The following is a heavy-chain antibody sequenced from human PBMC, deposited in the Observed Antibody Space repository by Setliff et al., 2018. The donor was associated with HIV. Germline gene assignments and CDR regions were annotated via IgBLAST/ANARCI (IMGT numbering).Heavy chain of an antibody. Sequence: GGSLRLSCAASGLIFSSYEMNWVRQAPRKGLEWISFIGGHGSIIHYADSVKGRFPISRDNAKNSVYLQMHSLRVEDTAVYYCAAVPWGHSSLIIDHWGQGTPVTVSS. D-gene: IGHD3-16*01. CDR3: AAVPWGHSSLIIDH. V-gene: IGHV3-48*03. CDR1: GLIFSSYE. CDR2: IGGHGSII. J-gene: IGHJ4*02.